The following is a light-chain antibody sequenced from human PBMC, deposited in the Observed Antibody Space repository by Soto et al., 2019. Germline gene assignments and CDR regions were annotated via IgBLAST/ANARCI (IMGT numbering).Light chain of an antibody. Sequence: QLVLTQPPSASGTPGQRVTISCSGSSSNIGSNYVYWYQQLPGTAPKLLIYGNNKRPSGVPDRFSGSKSGTSASLAISGLRSEDEADYYCAAWDDSLSGSYVFATGTKVTVL. CDR1: SSNIGSNY. V-gene: IGLV1-47*02. J-gene: IGLJ1*01. CDR3: AAWDDSLSGSYV. CDR2: GNN.